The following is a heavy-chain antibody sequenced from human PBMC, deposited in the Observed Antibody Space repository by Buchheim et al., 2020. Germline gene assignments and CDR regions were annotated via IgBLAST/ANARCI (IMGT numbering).Heavy chain of an antibody. CDR2: ISHSGSNI. CDR3: ARECTSGNSNNGPTDY. Sequence: QVQPVESGGGLVKPGGSLRLTCAASGFNSSDYYMSWIRQAPGKGLEWVSYISHSGSNINYADSVKGRFTISRDNSKSTVYLQMDSLRVEDTAVYYCARECTSGNSNNGPTDYWGQGTL. CDR1: GFNSSDYY. J-gene: IGHJ4*02. V-gene: IGHV3-11*04. D-gene: IGHD3-10*01.